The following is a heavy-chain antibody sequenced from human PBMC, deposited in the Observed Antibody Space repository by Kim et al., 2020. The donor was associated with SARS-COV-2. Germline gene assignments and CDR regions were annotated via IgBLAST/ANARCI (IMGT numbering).Heavy chain of an antibody. J-gene: IGHJ4*02. CDR3: ARDRGGTGAVFDY. V-gene: IGHV3-53*01. Sequence: YADTVKRRFTISRDNSKDTVYLQMNSLRVEDTAVYVCARDRGGTGAVFDYWGQGTLVTVSS. D-gene: IGHD3-16*01.